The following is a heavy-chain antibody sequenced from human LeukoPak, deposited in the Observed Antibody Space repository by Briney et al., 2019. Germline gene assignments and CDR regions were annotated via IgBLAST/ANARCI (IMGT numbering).Heavy chain of an antibody. CDR3: AREKGLCSSTSCYPQYFQH. CDR1: GFTFSSYA. CDR2: ISYDGSNK. V-gene: IGHV3-30-3*01. J-gene: IGHJ1*01. Sequence: PGGSLRLSCAASGFTFSSYAPHWVRQAPGKGLEWVAVISYDGSNKYYADSVKGRFTISRDNSKNTLYLQMNSLRAEDTAVCYCAREKGLCSSTSCYPQYFQHWGQGTLVTVSS. D-gene: IGHD2-2*01.